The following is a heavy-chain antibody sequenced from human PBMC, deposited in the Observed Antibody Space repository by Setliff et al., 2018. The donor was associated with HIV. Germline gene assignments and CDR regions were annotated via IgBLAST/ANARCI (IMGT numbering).Heavy chain of an antibody. D-gene: IGHD3-3*01. J-gene: IGHJ5*02. Sequence: PSETLSLTCAVYGASLSDYYWTWIRQSPGKGLEWNGEINHSGDTNYNPSLKSRVTLSVDLSKNQFSLNLTSVSAADTAVYYCARFYGNYETDNWFDPWGHGILVTVSS. CDR1: GASLSDYY. CDR2: INHSGDT. CDR3: ARFYGNYETDNWFDP. V-gene: IGHV4-34*01.